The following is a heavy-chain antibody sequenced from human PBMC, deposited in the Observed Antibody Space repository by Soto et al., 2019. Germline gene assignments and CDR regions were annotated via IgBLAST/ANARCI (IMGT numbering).Heavy chain of an antibody. Sequence: EVQLVESGGGLVQPGRSLRLSCAASGFTFDDYAMHWVRQAPGKGLEWVSGISWNSGSIGYADSVKGRFTISRDNAKNSLYLQMNSLRAEDTALYYCAKDTMAEPDAFDIWGQGTMVTVSS. V-gene: IGHV3-9*01. D-gene: IGHD3-10*01. CDR1: GFTFDDYA. CDR3: AKDTMAEPDAFDI. J-gene: IGHJ3*02. CDR2: ISWNSGSI.